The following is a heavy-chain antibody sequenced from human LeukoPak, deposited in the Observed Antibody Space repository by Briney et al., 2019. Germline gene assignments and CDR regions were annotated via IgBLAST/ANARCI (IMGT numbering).Heavy chain of an antibody. CDR3: ASTPTVTTLTYYFDY. CDR1: GGSISSYF. J-gene: IGHJ4*02. D-gene: IGHD4-17*01. CDR2: IYYSGST. V-gene: IGHV4-59*08. Sequence: PSETLSLTCTVSGGSISSYFWSWIRQPPGKGLEWIGYIYYSGSTNYNPSLKSRVTISVDTSKNQFSLKLSSVTAADTAVYYCASTPTVTTLTYYFDYWGQGTLVTVSS.